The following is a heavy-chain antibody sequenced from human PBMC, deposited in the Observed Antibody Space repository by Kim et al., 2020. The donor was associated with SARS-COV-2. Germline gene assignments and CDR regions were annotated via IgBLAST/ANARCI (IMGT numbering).Heavy chain of an antibody. CDR2: INPNNGNT. V-gene: IGHV1-2*02. D-gene: IGHD6-13*01. CDR1: GYTFTEYY. J-gene: IGHJ4*02. CDR3: ANRYKSTWYYFDF. Sequence: SVKVSCKASGYTFTEYYLHWVRQAPGQGLEWMGWINPNNGNTNYAQRFQGRITMSRDTSISIVYMELSSLRFDDTAVYYCANRYKSTWYYFDFWGQGTLVTVSS.